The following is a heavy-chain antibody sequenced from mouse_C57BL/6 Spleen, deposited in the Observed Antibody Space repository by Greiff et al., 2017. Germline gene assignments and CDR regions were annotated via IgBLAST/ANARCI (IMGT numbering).Heavy chain of an antibody. V-gene: IGHV1-53*01. CDR1: GYTFTSYW. CDR2: INPSNGGT. D-gene: IGHD2-1*01. CDR3: AREDYYGNYGFAY. Sequence: VKLQQPGTELVKPGASVKLSCKASGYTFTSYWMHWVKQRTGQGLEWIGNINPSNGGTNYNEKFKSKATLTVDKSSSTAYMQLSSRTSEDSAVYYCAREDYYGNYGFAYWGQGTLVTVSA. J-gene: IGHJ3*01.